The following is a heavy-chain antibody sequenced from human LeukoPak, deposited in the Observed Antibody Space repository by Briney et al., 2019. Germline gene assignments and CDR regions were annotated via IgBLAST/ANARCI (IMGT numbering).Heavy chain of an antibody. V-gene: IGHV1-69*05. CDR3: ARERGSGDSYYYYYMDV. CDR2: IIPIFGTA. D-gene: IGHD3-10*01. J-gene: IGHJ6*03. CDR1: GGTFSSYA. Sequence: SVKVSCKASGGTFSSYAIRGVRQAPGQGLEWMGRIIPIFGTANYAQKFQGRVTITTDESTSTAYMELSSLRSEDTAVYYCARERGSGDSYYYYYMDVWGKGTTVTVSS.